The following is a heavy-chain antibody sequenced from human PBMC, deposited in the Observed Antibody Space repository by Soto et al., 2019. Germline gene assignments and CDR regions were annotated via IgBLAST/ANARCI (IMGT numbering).Heavy chain of an antibody. Sequence: QVQLVQSGAEVKKPGSSVKVSCKASGGTFSSYAISWVRQAPGQGLEWMGGIIPIFGTANYAQKFQGRVTITADESTGTAYMELSSLRSEDTAVYYCARDDYNWNYVSYYYYGMDVWGQGTTVTVSS. CDR1: GGTFSSYA. CDR2: IIPIFGTA. CDR3: ARDDYNWNYVSYYYYGMDV. D-gene: IGHD1-7*01. J-gene: IGHJ6*02. V-gene: IGHV1-69*12.